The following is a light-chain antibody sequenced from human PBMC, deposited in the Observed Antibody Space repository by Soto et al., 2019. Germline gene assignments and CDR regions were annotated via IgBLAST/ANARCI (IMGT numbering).Light chain of an antibody. CDR2: DVS. V-gene: IGLV2-14*01. CDR3: SSFTRSTPTYV. Sequence: QSALTQPASVSGSLGQSITIPCTGSSSDVGGYNYVSWHQQHPGKAPKLIISDVSHRPSGVSSRFSGSKSGNTASLIISGLQAEDEADYYCSSFTRSTPTYVFGTGTKVTLL. J-gene: IGLJ1*01. CDR1: SSDVGGYNY.